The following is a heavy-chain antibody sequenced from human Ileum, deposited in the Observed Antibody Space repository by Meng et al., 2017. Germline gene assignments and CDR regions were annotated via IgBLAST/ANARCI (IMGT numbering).Heavy chain of an antibody. CDR1: GYTFTSHF. D-gene: IGHD2-21*02. CDR2: INGDTGNT. Sequence: SVKVSCKASGYTFTSHFIHWWRQAPGQGLEWMGNINGDTGNTIYSQNFQGRVTITRDTAASTVYVDLSSLRSEDTAVYYCARVAVTGIGYFQYWGQGTLVTVSS. CDR3: ARVAVTGIGYFQY. V-gene: IGHV1-3*01. J-gene: IGHJ1*01.